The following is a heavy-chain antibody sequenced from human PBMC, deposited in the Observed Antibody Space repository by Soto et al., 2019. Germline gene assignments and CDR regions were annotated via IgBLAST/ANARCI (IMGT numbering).Heavy chain of an antibody. CDR3: VRKLRLTDVGFDY. Sequence: DAQLVQSGPAMKKPGESLKISCHTSGFSFTTSYIGWVRQMPGGRLEWLALIYPGNSETDYNSSIQGSVTVSADTSIKTAYLQWTNLRASDTAMYFCVRKLRLTDVGFDYWGQGTLVTVSS. D-gene: IGHD1-26*01. CDR1: GFSFTTSY. J-gene: IGHJ4*02. CDR2: IYPGNSET. V-gene: IGHV5-51*01.